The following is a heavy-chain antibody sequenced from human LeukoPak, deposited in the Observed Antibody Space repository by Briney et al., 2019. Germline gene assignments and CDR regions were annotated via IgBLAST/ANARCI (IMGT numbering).Heavy chain of an antibody. CDR3: ARDLGSGKYYSYFDY. J-gene: IGHJ4*02. D-gene: IGHD1-26*01. CDR1: GGSVSNYY. V-gene: IGHV4-59*02. CDR2: IYYSGTT. Sequence: ETLCLTCTVSGGSVSNYYWSWVRQPPGKGLEWIGYIYYSGTTSYNPSLKSRLTISVDTSKNQFSLKLSSVTAADTAVYYCARDLGSGKYYSYFDYWGQGTLVTVSS.